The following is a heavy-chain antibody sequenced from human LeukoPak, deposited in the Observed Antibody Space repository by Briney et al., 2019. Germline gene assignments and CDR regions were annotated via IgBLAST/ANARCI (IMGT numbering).Heavy chain of an antibody. D-gene: IGHD3-3*01. CDR1: GYTFTGYY. CDR2: INPNSGGT. Sequence: ASVKVSCKASGYTFTGYYMHWVRQAPGQGLEWMGWINPNSGGTNYAQKFQGRVTMTRDTSISTAYMELSRLRSDDTAVYYCARFLYGFWSGYTNFDYWGRGTLVTVSS. V-gene: IGHV1-2*02. J-gene: IGHJ4*02. CDR3: ARFLYGFWSGYTNFDY.